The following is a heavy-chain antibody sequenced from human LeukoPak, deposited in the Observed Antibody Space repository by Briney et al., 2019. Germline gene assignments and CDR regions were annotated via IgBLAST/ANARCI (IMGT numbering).Heavy chain of an antibody. D-gene: IGHD6-13*01. CDR3: ANAGRDSSSTVSCGMDV. CDR2: IIPIFGTA. V-gene: IGHV1-69*05. J-gene: IGHJ6*02. Sequence: GASVKVSCKASGGTFSSYAISWVRQAPGQGLEWMGGIIPIFGTANYAQKFQGRVTITTDESTSTAYMELSSLRSEDTAVYYCANAGRDSSSTVSCGMDVWGQGTTVTVSS. CDR1: GGTFSSYA.